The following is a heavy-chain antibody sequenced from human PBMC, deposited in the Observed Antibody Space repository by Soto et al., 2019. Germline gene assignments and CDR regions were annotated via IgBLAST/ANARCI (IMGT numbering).Heavy chain of an antibody. D-gene: IGHD2-15*01. CDR2: ISGSGGNT. Sequence: GGSLRLSCAASGFTFSSYAMSWVRQAPGKGLEWVSAISGSGGNTYYADSVKGRFTISRDNSKNTLYLQMDSLRAEDTAVYYCANLKRYCSGGSCYGGYFDYGGQGTLVTVSS. CDR3: ANLKRYCSGGSCYGGYFDY. CDR1: GFTFSSYA. J-gene: IGHJ4*02. V-gene: IGHV3-23*01.